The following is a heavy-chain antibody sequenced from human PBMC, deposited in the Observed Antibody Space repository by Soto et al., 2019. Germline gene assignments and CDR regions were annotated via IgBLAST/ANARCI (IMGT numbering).Heavy chain of an antibody. J-gene: IGHJ4*02. CDR2: INTYNGNS. Sequence: QVQLVQSAAEVKKPGASVKVSCKASGYTLTNYAISWVRQAPGQGPEWMGWINTYNGNSNYAQKFQGRVTMTTDTSTNTAYMELMSLTSDDTAVYYCARGCTGGSCFCIYWGQGTLVTVSS. CDR3: ARGCTGGSCFCIY. V-gene: IGHV1-18*01. CDR1: GYTLTNYA. D-gene: IGHD2-15*01.